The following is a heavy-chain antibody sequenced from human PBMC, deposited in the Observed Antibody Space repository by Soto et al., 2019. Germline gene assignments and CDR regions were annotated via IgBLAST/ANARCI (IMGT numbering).Heavy chain of an antibody. V-gene: IGHV4-30-4*01. J-gene: IGHJ4*02. Sequence: SETLSLTCTVSGGSIISGDYYWSWIRQTPGKGLEWIGYIYYSGDTNYNPSLKSRVIISVDTSKNQFSLKLSSVTAADTAVYYCARLGYCSGGSYKGLIRLHYFDTWGPGTLVT. CDR2: IYYSGDT. CDR1: GGSIISGDYY. CDR3: ARLGYCSGGSYKGLIRLHYFDT. D-gene: IGHD2-15*01.